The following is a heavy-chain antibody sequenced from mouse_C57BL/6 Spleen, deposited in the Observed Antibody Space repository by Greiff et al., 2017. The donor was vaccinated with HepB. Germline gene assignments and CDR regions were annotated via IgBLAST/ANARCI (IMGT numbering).Heavy chain of an antibody. CDR2: IYPGSGNT. D-gene: IGHD1-1*01. Sequence: LVESGAELVRPGASVKLSCKASGYTFTDYYINWVKQRPGQGLEWIARIYPGSGNTYYNEKFKGKATLTAEKSSSTAYMQLSSLTSEDSAVYFCARGATVGSFDYWGQGTTLTVSS. CDR1: GYTFTDYY. V-gene: IGHV1-76*01. CDR3: ARGATVGSFDY. J-gene: IGHJ2*01.